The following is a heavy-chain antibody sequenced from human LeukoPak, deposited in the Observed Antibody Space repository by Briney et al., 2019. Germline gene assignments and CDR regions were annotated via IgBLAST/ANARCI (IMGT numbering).Heavy chain of an antibody. CDR1: GFTFSSYG. Sequence: GRSLRLSCAASGFTFSSYGMHWVRQAPGKWLEWVAVISYDGSNKYYADSVRGRFTISRDNSKNTLYLQMNSLRAEDTAVYYCAKDMYSSSWYYFDYWGQGTLVTVSS. V-gene: IGHV3-30*18. D-gene: IGHD6-13*01. CDR2: ISYDGSNK. CDR3: AKDMYSSSWYYFDY. J-gene: IGHJ4*02.